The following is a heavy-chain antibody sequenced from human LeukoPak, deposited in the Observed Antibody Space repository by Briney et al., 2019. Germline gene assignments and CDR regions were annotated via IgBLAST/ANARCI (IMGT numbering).Heavy chain of an antibody. V-gene: IGHV3-23*01. J-gene: IGHJ4*02. CDR3: AKQTSSGYYYATFDY. Sequence: PGGSLRLSCAASGFTFSNSAMSWVRQAPGKGLEWVSAISGSVVTTSYADSVKGRFTISRDNSKNTLYLQMNSLRVEDTAVYYCAKQTSSGYYYATFDYWGQGTLVTVSS. CDR1: GFTFSNSA. CDR2: ISGSVVTT. D-gene: IGHD3-22*01.